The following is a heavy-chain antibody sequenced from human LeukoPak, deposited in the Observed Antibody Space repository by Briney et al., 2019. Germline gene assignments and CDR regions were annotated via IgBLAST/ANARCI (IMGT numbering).Heavy chain of an antibody. D-gene: IGHD2-8*01. V-gene: IGHV4-34*01. J-gene: IGHJ4*02. CDR2: INHSGST. CDR1: GGSFSGYY. Sequence: SETLSLTCPVYGGSFSGYYWNWIRQPPGKGLEWIGEINHSGSTNYNPSLKSRITISVDTSKNQFFLKLSSVTAADTAVYYCATPYCTNGVCPIHYWGQGTLVTVSS. CDR3: ATPYCTNGVCPIHY.